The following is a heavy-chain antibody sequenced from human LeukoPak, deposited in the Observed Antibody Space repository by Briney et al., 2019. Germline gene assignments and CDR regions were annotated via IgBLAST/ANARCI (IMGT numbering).Heavy chain of an antibody. Sequence: PGRSLRLSCAASGFTFSNYAMHWVRQAPGKGLEWVAVISFDGSNKYYTDSVKGRFTISRDNSKNTLYVQMNSLRAEDTAVYYCGGGTSYYSNGVDVWGQGTTVTVSS. CDR1: GFTFSNYA. V-gene: IGHV3-30-3*01. CDR3: GGGTSYYSNGVDV. CDR2: ISFDGSNK. J-gene: IGHJ6*02. D-gene: IGHD1-26*01.